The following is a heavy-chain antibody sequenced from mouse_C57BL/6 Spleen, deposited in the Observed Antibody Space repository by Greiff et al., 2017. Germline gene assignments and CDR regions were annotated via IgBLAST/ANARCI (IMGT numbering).Heavy chain of an antibody. V-gene: IGHV1-15*01. CDR1: GYTFTDYE. CDR2: IDPETGGT. D-gene: IGHD1-1*01. J-gene: IGHJ1*03. CDR3: TRSGYGSSSRYFDV. Sequence: VQLQQSGAELVRPGASVTLSCKASGYTFTDYEMHWVKQTPVHGLEWIGAIDPETGGTAYNQKFKGKAILTADKSSSTAYMELRSLTSEDSAVYYCTRSGYGSSSRYFDVWGTGTTVTVSS.